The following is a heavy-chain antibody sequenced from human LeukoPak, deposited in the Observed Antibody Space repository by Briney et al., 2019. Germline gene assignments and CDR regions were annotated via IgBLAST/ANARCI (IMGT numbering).Heavy chain of an antibody. V-gene: IGHV4-39*01. J-gene: IGHJ2*01. CDR3: ARRTFIAAAGTHWYFDL. D-gene: IGHD6-13*01. CDR1: GGSISSSSYY. CDR2: IYYSGST. Sequence: SETLSLTCTVSGGSISSSSYYWGWIRQPPGKGLEWIGSIYYSGSTYYNPSLKSRVTISVDTSKNQFSLKLSSVTAADTAVYYCARRTFIAAAGTHWYFDLWGRGTLVTVSS.